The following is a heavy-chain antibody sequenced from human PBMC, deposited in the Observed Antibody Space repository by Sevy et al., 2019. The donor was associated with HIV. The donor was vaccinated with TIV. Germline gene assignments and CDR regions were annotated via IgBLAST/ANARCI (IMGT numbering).Heavy chain of an antibody. CDR1: GGSIRSSDSY. CDR3: ARHCGRNPEYFDY. Sequence: SETLSLTCTVSGGSIRSSDSYWVWIRQPPGKGLEWIGSIYYSGSSFFNPSLQSRVTVSVDTSNSQFSLRLTSVTAADTAMYYCARHCGRNPEYFDYWGQGTLVTVSS. CDR2: IYYSGSS. J-gene: IGHJ4*02. V-gene: IGHV4-39*01. D-gene: IGHD4-4*01.